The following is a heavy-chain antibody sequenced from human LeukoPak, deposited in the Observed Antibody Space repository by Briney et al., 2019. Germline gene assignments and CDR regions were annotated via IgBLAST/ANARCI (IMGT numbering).Heavy chain of an antibody. Sequence: ASVKVSCKASGYTFTSYAMHWVRQAPVQRLEWMGWINAGNGNTKYSQKFQGRVTITRDTSASTAYMELSSLRSEDTAVYYCARDSRDGYQFDYWGQGTLVTVSS. CDR3: ARDSRDGYQFDY. CDR2: INAGNGNT. V-gene: IGHV1-3*01. J-gene: IGHJ4*02. D-gene: IGHD5-24*01. CDR1: GYTFTSYA.